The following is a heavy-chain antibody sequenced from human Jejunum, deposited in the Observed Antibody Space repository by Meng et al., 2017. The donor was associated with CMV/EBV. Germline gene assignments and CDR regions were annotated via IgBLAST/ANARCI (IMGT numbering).Heavy chain of an antibody. J-gene: IGHJ2*01. V-gene: IGHV3-23*03. CDR1: GFAFNIYA. CDR3: AKGGGYTPYCYFDV. CDR2: IYGGGTNT. Sequence: DSGFAFNIYAMGWVRQAPGKGLEWFSVIYGGGTNTFYGDSVKGRFAISRDNSKSSLYLQMNSLRAEDTAVYYCAKGGGYTPYCYFDVWGRGTLVTVSS. D-gene: IGHD6-13*01.